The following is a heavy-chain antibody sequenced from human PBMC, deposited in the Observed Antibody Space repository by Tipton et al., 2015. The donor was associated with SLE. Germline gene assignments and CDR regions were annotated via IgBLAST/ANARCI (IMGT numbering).Heavy chain of an antibody. CDR3: AKDRSKYCSGGTCYLFDY. CDR2: ISYDGSNK. J-gene: IGHJ4*02. CDR1: GFTFSSYA. Sequence: SLRLSCAASGFTFSSYAMHWVRQAPGKGLEWVAVISYDGSNKYYADSVKGRFTISRDNSKNTLYLQMSSLRAEDTAIYYCAKDRSKYCSGGTCYLFDYWGQGALVTVSS. V-gene: IGHV3-30*04. D-gene: IGHD2-15*01.